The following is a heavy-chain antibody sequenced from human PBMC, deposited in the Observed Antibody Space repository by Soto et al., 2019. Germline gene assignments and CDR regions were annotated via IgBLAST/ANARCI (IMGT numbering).Heavy chain of an antibody. CDR1: GFTFNNYA. D-gene: IGHD3-10*01. CDR2: ISGGGDTT. V-gene: IGHV3-23*01. J-gene: IGHJ4*02. CDR3: AKGRGGSGSLTPRVDF. Sequence: EVQLLESGGGLVQPGGSLRLSCAASGFTFNNYAMTWVRQDPGKGLEWVSAISGGGDTTSYADSVKGRFTVSRDGSTNTLYLQMSSLRAEETALYYCAKGRGGSGSLTPRVDFWGQGTLVTVSS.